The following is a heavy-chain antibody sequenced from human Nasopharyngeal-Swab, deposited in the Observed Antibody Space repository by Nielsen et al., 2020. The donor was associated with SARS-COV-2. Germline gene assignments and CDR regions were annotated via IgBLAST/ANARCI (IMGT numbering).Heavy chain of an antibody. CDR3: ARDRANWDFDY. J-gene: IGHJ4*02. CDR2: ISGSGGTI. V-gene: IGHV3-11*04. Sequence: GGSLRLSCAASGFTFSDYYMSWIRQAPGKGLEYISYISGSGGTIYYGDSMKGRFTISRDNAKNSLYLQMNSLRAEDTAVYYSARDRANWDFDYWGQGTLVTVSS. D-gene: IGHD7-27*01. CDR1: GFTFSDYY.